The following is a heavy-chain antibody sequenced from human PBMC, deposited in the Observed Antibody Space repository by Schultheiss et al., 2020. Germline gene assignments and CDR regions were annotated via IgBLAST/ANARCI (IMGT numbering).Heavy chain of an antibody. CDR1: GFTFSSYG. J-gene: IGHJ4*02. CDR3: AKLWGIDVWPFFDS. CDR2: ISYDGSNK. V-gene: IGHV3-30*18. Sequence: GGSLRLSCAASGFTFSSYGMHWVRQAPGKGLEWVAVISYDGSNKNYADSVKGRFTISRDNSKKTLYLQMNSLRAEDTAVYYCAKLWGIDVWPFFDSWGQGTRV. D-gene: IGHD3-16*01.